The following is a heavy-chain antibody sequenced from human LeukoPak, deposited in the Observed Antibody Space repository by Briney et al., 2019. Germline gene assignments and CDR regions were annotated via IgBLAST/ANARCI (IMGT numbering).Heavy chain of an antibody. J-gene: IGHJ5*02. CDR3: ATSLGNWFDP. V-gene: IGHV3-74*01. CDR2: INTDGSST. CDR1: GFTFSSYW. Sequence: GGSLRLSCAASGFTFSSYWMHWVRQAPGKALVWVSRINTDGSSTSYADSVKGRFTISRDNAKNPLYLQMNSLSAEDTAVYYCATSLGNWFDPWGQGTLVTVSS. D-gene: IGHD2-2*01.